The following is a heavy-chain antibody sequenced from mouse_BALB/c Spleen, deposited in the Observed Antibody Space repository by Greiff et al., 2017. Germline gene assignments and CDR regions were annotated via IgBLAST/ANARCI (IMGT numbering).Heavy chain of an antibody. D-gene: IGHD2-1*01. V-gene: IGHV3-1*02. J-gene: IGHJ1*01. Sequence: EVQLQQSGPDLVKPSQSLSLTCTVTGYSITSGYSWYWIRQFPGNILEWMGYIHYSGSTNYNPSLKSRISITRDTSKNKFFLQLNSVTTEDTATYYCAKYGNYGYFDVWGAGTTVTVSS. CDR1: GYSITSGYS. CDR3: AKYGNYGYFDV. CDR2: IHYSGST.